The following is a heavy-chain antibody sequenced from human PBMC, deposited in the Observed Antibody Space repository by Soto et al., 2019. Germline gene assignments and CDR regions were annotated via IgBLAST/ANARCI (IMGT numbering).Heavy chain of an antibody. D-gene: IGHD2-15*01. V-gene: IGHV4-30-4*01. J-gene: IGHJ6*02. Sequence: SETLSLTCSVSGGSISSGDYYWSWIRQPPGKGLEWIGYIYYSGSTYYNPSLKSRVTISVDTSKNQFSLKLSSVTAADTAVYYCARVADCSGGSCHPLDYYCGMDVWGQGTTVTVSS. CDR2: IYYSGST. CDR3: ARVADCSGGSCHPLDYYCGMDV. CDR1: GGSISSGDYY.